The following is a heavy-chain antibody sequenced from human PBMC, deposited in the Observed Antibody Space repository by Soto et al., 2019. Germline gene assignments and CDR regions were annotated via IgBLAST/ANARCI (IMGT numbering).Heavy chain of an antibody. CDR1: GFTFSSYG. CDR3: ARENIVVVVAASDYYGMDV. D-gene: IGHD2-15*01. CDR2: IWYDGSNK. Sequence: PGGSLRLSCAASGFTFSSYGMHWVRQAPGKGLEWVAVIWYDGSNKYYADSVKGRFTISRDNSKNTLYLQMNSLRAEDTAVYYCARENIVVVVAASDYYGMDVWGQGTTVTVSS. V-gene: IGHV3-33*01. J-gene: IGHJ6*02.